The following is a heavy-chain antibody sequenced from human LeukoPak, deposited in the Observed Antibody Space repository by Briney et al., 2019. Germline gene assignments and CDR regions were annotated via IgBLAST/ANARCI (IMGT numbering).Heavy chain of an antibody. CDR2: MNPNSGNT. CDR1: GYTFTSYD. CDR3: ARSEQVLRFLEWPGDY. V-gene: IGHV1-8*03. Sequence: GASVKVSCKASGYTFTSYDINWVRQATGQGLEWMGWMNPNSGNTGYAQKFQGRVTITRNTSISTAYMELSSLRSEDTAVYYCARSEQVLRFLEWPGDYWGQGTLVTVSS. J-gene: IGHJ4*02. D-gene: IGHD3-3*01.